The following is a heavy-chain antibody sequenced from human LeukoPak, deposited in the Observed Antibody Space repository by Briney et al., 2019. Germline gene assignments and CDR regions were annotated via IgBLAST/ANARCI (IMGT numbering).Heavy chain of an antibody. CDR2: INAGGGAT. J-gene: IGHJ4*02. V-gene: IGHV3-23*01. CDR3: AKDRSSIAVAAFDY. CDR1: GFTFSSTA. D-gene: IGHD6-19*01. Sequence: PGGSLRLSCAASGFTFSSTAMSWVRQAPGKGLEWVSSINAGGGATYYADSVKGRFTISRDNSKNTLHLQMNTLRAEDTAVYYCAKDRSSIAVAAFDYWGQGTLVTVSS.